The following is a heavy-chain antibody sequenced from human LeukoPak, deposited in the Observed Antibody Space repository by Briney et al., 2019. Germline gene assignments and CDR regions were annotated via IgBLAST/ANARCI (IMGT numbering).Heavy chain of an antibody. CDR1: GGSISSGGYS. CDR2: IYDSGSA. V-gene: IGHV4-30-2*01. CDR3: ASATTYYDILTGYLDAFDI. D-gene: IGHD3-9*01. J-gene: IGHJ3*02. Sequence: SQTLSLTCAVSGGSISSGGYSWSWIRQPPGKGPEWIGYIYDSGSAYYNPSLKSRVTISVDRSKNQFSLKLSSVTAADTAVYYCASATTYYDILTGYLDAFDIWGQGTMVTVSS.